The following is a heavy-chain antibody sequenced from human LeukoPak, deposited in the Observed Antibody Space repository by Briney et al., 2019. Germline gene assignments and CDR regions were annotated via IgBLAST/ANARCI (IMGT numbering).Heavy chain of an antibody. CDR3: ARGYDFWSGYYSNNWFDP. CDR1: GYTFTSYD. D-gene: IGHD3-3*01. V-gene: IGHV1-8*01. J-gene: IGHJ5*02. Sequence: ASVKVSCKASGYTFTSYDINWVRQATGQGLEWMGWMNPNIATTAYAQNFQAIVTMTRNTSISTAYMELSSLRSEYTAVYYCARGYDFWSGYYSNNWFDPWGQGTLVTVSS. CDR2: MNPNIATT.